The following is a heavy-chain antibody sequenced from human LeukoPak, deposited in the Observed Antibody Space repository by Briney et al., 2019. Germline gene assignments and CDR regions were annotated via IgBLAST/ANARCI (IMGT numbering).Heavy chain of an antibody. J-gene: IGHJ1*01. D-gene: IGHD2-21*01. CDR1: GFTFSSYS. V-gene: IGHV3-21*01. CDR3: ARGGYYSPPRSVFFQH. Sequence: KPGGSLRLPCAASGFTFSSYSMNWVRQAPGKGLEWVSSISSSSSYIYYADSVKGRFTISRDNAKNSLYLQMNSLRAEDTAVYYCARGGYYSPPRSVFFQHWGQGTLVTVSS. CDR2: ISSSSSYI.